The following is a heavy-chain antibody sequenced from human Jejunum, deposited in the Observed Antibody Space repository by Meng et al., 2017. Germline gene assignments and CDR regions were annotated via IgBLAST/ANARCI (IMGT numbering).Heavy chain of an antibody. Sequence: QLQESGSGLVKPSQTPSLTCAASGGSISSDGYTWSWIRQPPGKGLEWIGYIYHTGSTYYNPSLKSRVTISVDRSKNQFSLNLSSVTAADTAVYYCARMDSAFHYFDYWGQGTLVTVSS. CDR3: ARMDSAFHYFDY. CDR1: GGSISSDGYT. V-gene: IGHV4-30-2*01. CDR2: IYHTGST. J-gene: IGHJ4*02. D-gene: IGHD1-26*01.